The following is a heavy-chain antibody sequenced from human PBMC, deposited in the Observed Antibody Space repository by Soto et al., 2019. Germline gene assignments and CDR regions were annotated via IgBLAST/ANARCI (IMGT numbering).Heavy chain of an antibody. CDR3: ARVPLGYCSGGSCYGMDV. V-gene: IGHV4-34*01. J-gene: IGHJ6*02. CDR2: INHSGST. CDR1: GGSFSGYY. D-gene: IGHD2-15*01. Sequence: PSETLSLTCAVYGGSFSGYYWSWIRQPPGKGLEWIGEINHSGSTNYNPSLKSRVTISVDTSKNQFSLKLSSVTAADTAVYYCARVPLGYCSGGSCYGMDVWGQGTTVTVSS.